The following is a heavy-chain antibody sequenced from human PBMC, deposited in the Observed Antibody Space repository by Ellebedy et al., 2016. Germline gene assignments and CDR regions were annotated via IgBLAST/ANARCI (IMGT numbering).Heavy chain of an antibody. CDR3: TTVYRYNYDSV. J-gene: IGHJ4*02. CDR1: GFTFSNAW. D-gene: IGHD5-18*01. CDR2: IKSKTDGGAA. Sequence: ELGGSLRLSCAASGFTFSNAWMNWVRQAPGKGLEWVGRIKSKTDGGAADYAAPVKGRFTISRDDSKNTLYLQMNSLKTEDTAVYFCTTVYRYNYDSVWGQGTLVTVSS. V-gene: IGHV3-15*01.